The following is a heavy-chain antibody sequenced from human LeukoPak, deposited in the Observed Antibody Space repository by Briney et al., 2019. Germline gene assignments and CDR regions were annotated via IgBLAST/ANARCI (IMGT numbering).Heavy chain of an antibody. Sequence: SETLSLTCTVSGGSISSGSYYWRWIRQPGGKGREWIGRIYPSGSTNYSPSLKSRVTISVDTSKNQFSLKLSSVTAADTAVYYCARAVPAALVSRWFDPWGQGTLVTVSS. CDR3: ARAVPAALVSRWFDP. D-gene: IGHD2-2*01. J-gene: IGHJ5*02. CDR2: IYPSGST. V-gene: IGHV4-61*02. CDR1: GGSISSGSYY.